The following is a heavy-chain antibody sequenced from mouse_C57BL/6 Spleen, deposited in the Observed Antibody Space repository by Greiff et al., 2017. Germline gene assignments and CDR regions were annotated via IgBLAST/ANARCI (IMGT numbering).Heavy chain of an antibody. CDR2: IYPGSGST. D-gene: IGHD2-1*01. J-gene: IGHJ1*03. Sequence: QVQLQQPGAELVKPGASVKMSCKASGYTFTSYWITWVKQRPGQGLEWIGDIYPGSGSTNYNEKFKSKATLTVDTSSSTAYMQRSSLTSEDSAVYYCAREEIYYGNWGYFDVWGTGTTVTVSS. CDR1: GYTFTSYW. CDR3: AREEIYYGNWGYFDV. V-gene: IGHV1-55*01.